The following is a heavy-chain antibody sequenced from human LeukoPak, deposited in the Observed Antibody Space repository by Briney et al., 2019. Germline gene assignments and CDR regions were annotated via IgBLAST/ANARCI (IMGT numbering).Heavy chain of an antibody. D-gene: IGHD6-13*01. CDR3: ATDWAAAGTRDFDY. J-gene: IGHJ4*02. V-gene: IGHV1-18*01. Sequence: GASVKVSCKASGYTFTSYGISWVRRAPGQGLEWMGWISAYNGNTNYAQKLQGRVTMTTDTSTSTAYMELSSLRSEDTAVYYCATDWAAAGTRDFDYWGQGTLVTVSS. CDR2: ISAYNGNT. CDR1: GYTFTSYG.